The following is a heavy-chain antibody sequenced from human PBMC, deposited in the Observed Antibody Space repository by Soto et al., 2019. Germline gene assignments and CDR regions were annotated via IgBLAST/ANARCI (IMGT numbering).Heavy chain of an antibody. CDR3: ARGEYYGTYYYDSSGYYYFDY. CDR2: ISAYNGNT. Sequence: ASVKVSCKASGYTFTIYGISWVRQAPGQGLEWMGWISAYNGNTNYAQKLQGRVTMTTDTSTSTAYMELRSLRSDDTAVYYCARGEYYGTYYYDSSGYYYFDYWGQGTLVTVS. J-gene: IGHJ4*02. V-gene: IGHV1-18*01. CDR1: GYTFTIYG. D-gene: IGHD3-22*01.